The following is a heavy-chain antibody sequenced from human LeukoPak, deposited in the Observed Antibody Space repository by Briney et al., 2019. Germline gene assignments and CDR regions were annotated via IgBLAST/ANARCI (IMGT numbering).Heavy chain of an antibody. CDR2: FDPEDGET. Sequence: ASVKVSCKVSGYTLTELSMHWVRQAPGKGLEWMGGFDPEDGETIYAQKFQGRVTMTEDTSTDTAYMELSSLRSEDTAVYCCATVRDIVVVPAANWFDPWGQGTLVTVSS. V-gene: IGHV1-24*01. CDR3: ATVRDIVVVPAANWFDP. CDR1: GYTLTELS. D-gene: IGHD2-2*01. J-gene: IGHJ5*02.